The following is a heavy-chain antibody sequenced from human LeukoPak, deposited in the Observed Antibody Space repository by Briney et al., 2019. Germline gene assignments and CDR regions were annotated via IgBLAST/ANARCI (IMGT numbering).Heavy chain of an antibody. CDR1: GGSFSSYY. V-gene: IGHV4-59*12. D-gene: IGHD2-15*01. Sequence: SETLSLTCTVSGGSFSSYYWSWIRQPPGKGLEWMGYIYYSGSTNYNPSLKSRVTISVDRSKNQFSLKLSSVTAADTAVYYCARGAYCSGGSCYSDPYYFDHWGQGTLVTVSS. CDR2: IYYSGST. CDR3: ARGAYCSGGSCYSDPYYFDH. J-gene: IGHJ4*02.